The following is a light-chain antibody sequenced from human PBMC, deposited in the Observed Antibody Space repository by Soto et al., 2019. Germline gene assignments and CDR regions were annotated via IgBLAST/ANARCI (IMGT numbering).Light chain of an antibody. V-gene: IGLV2-8*01. CDR1: SSDVGGYNY. CDR3: ISYGGSSKLI. CDR2: EVS. J-gene: IGLJ2*01. Sequence: QSALTQPPSASGSPGQSVTISCTGTSSDVGGYNYVSWYQQHPGKAPKLMVYEVSKRPSGVPDRFSGSKSGNTASLTVSGLQAEDEADYYCISYGGSSKLIFGGGTKVTVL.